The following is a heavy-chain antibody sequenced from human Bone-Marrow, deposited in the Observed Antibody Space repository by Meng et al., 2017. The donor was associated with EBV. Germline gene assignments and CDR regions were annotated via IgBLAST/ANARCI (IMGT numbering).Heavy chain of an antibody. V-gene: IGHV1-2*02. J-gene: IGHJ4*02. CDR2: INPNSGGT. CDR1: GYTFTGYY. D-gene: IGHD5-12*01. CDR3: AMGLATDFDY. Sequence: QVQLGQSGDEVKKPGASLKVSCKASGYTFTGYYIHWVRQAPGQGLEWVGWINPNSGGTNYAEKFQGRVTMTRDTSITTAFMELSSLKSDDTAVYYCAMGLATDFDYWGQGTLVTVSS.